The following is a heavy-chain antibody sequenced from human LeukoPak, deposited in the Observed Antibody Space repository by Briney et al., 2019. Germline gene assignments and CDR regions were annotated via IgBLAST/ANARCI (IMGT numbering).Heavy chain of an antibody. CDR1: GFTFSSYA. CDR2: ISGSGGST. J-gene: IGHJ4*02. Sequence: PGGSLRLSCAASGFTFSSYAMSWVRQAPGKGLEWVSAISGSGGSTYYADSVKGRLTISRDNSKHTLYLQMNSLRAEDTAVYYCAKDPISIAAAGRDYWGQGTLVTVSS. CDR3: AKDPISIAAAGRDY. D-gene: IGHD6-13*01. V-gene: IGHV3-23*01.